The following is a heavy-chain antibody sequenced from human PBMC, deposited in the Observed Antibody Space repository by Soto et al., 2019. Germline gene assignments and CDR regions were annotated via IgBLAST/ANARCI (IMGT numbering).Heavy chain of an antibody. CDR2: IYVTGTT. D-gene: IGHD1-1*01. V-gene: IGHV4-4*07. Sequence: PETLSHTYTVSGASIIDFYWSWIRKSAGKGLEWIGRIYVTGTTDYNPSLKSRVMMSVDTSKKQFSLKLRSVTAADTAVYYCVRDGTKTLRDWFDPWGQGISVTVSS. J-gene: IGHJ5*02. CDR3: VRDGTKTLRDWFDP. CDR1: GASIIDFY.